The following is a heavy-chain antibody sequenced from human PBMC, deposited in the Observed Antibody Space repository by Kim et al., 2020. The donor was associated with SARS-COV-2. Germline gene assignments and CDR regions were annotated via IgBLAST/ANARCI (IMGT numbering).Heavy chain of an antibody. V-gene: IGHV1-46*01. CDR1: GYTFTSYY. Sequence: ASVKVSCKASGYTFTSYYMHWVRQAPGQGLEWMGIINPSGGSTSYAQKFQGRVTMTRDTSTSTVYMELSSLRSEDTAVYYCARDVEDFWSGPHSGYYGMDVWGQGTTVTVSS. D-gene: IGHD3-3*01. J-gene: IGHJ6*02. CDR2: INPSGGST. CDR3: ARDVEDFWSGPHSGYYGMDV.